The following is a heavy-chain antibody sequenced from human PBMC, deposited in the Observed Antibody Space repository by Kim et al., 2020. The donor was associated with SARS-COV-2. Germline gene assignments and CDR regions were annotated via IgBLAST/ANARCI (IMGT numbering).Heavy chain of an antibody. CDR2: INPSGGST. V-gene: IGHV1-46*01. J-gene: IGHJ4*02. CDR1: GYTFTSYY. D-gene: IGHD5-18*01. CDR3: ARDLGPQPLPSTSLDY. Sequence: ASVKVSCKASGYTFTSYYMHWVRQAPGQGLEWMGIINPSGGSTSYAQKFQGRVTMTRDTSTSTVYMELSSLRSEDTAVYYCARDLGPQPLPSTSLDYWGQGTLVTVSS.